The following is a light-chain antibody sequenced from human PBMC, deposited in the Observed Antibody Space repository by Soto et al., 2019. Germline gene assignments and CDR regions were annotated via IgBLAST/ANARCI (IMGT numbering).Light chain of an antibody. CDR3: QQYDSFPPWT. CDR1: QTVGRSF. Sequence: EIVLTQSPGIMYLSPGERATLSCRASQTVGRSFLAWYQQKPGQSPRRLIFGTSIRATGIPDRFSGGGSGADFTLTIRRLDPEDCAVYYCQQYDSFPPWTFGQGTRVEVK. CDR2: GTS. V-gene: IGKV3-20*01. J-gene: IGKJ1*01.